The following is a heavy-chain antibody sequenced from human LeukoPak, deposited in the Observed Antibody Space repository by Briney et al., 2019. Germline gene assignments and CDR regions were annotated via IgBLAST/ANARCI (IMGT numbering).Heavy chain of an antibody. CDR2: IHYSGST. V-gene: IGHV4-59*01. D-gene: IGHD6-13*01. CDR1: GGSISGYY. J-gene: IGHJ4*02. CDR3: ARVAAAGQFDY. Sequence: SETLSLTCTVSGGSISGYYWSWVRQPPGKELEWIGYIHYSGSTNYNPSLKSRVTISVDTSKNQFSLKLSSVTAADTAVYYCARVAAAGQFDYWGQGTLVTVSS.